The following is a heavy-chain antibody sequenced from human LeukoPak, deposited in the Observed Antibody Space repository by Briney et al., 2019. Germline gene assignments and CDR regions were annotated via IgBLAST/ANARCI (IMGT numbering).Heavy chain of an antibody. CDR2: LSKSSEYV. J-gene: IGHJ2*01. V-gene: IGHV3-21*01. CDR1: GFTFSRHT. D-gene: IGHD6-19*01. Sequence: GGSLRLSCVGSGFTFSRHTMNWVRQAPGKGLEWVSSLSKSSEYVKYVYSVGGGFSMSREDARTSVYLQMHNLRAEDTAVYYCARNPVAGMSWYFDLWGRGTQVTVSS. CDR3: ARNPVAGMSWYFDL.